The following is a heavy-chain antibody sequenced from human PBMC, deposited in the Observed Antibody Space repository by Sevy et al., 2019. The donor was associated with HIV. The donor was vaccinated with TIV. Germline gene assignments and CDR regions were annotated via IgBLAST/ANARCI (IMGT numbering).Heavy chain of an antibody. CDR1: GGSLSGYQ. J-gene: IGHJ4*02. CDR2: IYDSGRI. Sequence: SETLSLGCTVSGGSLSGYQWNWIRQPPGKGLEWIGYIYDSGRINYNPSLKSRVTISVDTSKNQFSLNLNSVTAADTAVYYCARSFNNYDRGAYQMGLDYWGQGTLVTVSS. CDR3: ARSFNNYDRGAYQMGLDY. V-gene: IGHV4-59*01. D-gene: IGHD3-22*01.